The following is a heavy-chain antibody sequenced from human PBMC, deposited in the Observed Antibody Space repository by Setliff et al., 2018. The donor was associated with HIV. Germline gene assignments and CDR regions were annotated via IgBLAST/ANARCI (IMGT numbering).Heavy chain of an antibody. J-gene: IGHJ2*01. Sequence: ETLSLSCATSGFTFTSYAIGWVRQAPGGGLEYVSAVSGNGGATYYADSVKGRFTISRDNSKNTLYLHMNSLRAEDTAVYYCARQNMVRGSWYFDLWGRGTLVTVSS. V-gene: IGHV3-23*01. CDR2: VSGNGGAT. CDR1: GFTFTSYA. CDR3: ARQNMVRGSWYFDL. D-gene: IGHD3-10*01.